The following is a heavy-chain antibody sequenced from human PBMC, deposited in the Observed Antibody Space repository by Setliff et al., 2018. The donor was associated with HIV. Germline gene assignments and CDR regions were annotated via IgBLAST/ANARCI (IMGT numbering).Heavy chain of an antibody. D-gene: IGHD5-18*01. CDR3: ARGGYSYGLY. CDR1: GYAITSGFY. V-gene: IGHV4-38-2*01. CDR2: IYHSGTT. Sequence: PSETLSLTCAVSGYAITSGFYWGWIRQPPGEGLEWIGSIYHSGTTNYNSSLKSRVTISVDTSKNQFSLKLSSVTAADTAVYYCARGGYSYGLYWGQGTLVTVSS. J-gene: IGHJ4*02.